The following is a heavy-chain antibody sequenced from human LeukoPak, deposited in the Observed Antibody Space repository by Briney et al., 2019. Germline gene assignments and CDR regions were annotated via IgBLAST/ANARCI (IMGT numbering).Heavy chain of an antibody. Sequence: GGSLRLSCAASGFTFSSYGMHWVRQAPGKGLEWVAVIWYDGSNKYYADSVKGRFTISRDNSKNTLYLQMNILRAEDTAVYYCATSITMIDRGDYWGQGTLVTVSS. D-gene: IGHD3-22*01. J-gene: IGHJ4*02. V-gene: IGHV3-33*01. CDR2: IWYDGSNK. CDR1: GFTFSSYG. CDR3: ATSITMIDRGDY.